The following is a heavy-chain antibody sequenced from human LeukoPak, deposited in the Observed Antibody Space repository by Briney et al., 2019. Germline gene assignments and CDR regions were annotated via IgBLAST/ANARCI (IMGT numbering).Heavy chain of an antibody. CDR1: GFTFSSYA. J-gene: IGHJ5*02. D-gene: IGHD3-10*01. Sequence: PGGSLRLSCAASGFTFSSYAMSWVRQAPGKGLEWLSCISSSGTTIYYADSVEGRFTISRDNPKNSLYLQMNSLRAEDTAVYYCARSGSELDHWGQGTLVTVSS. CDR3: ARSGSELDH. CDR2: ISSSGTTI. V-gene: IGHV3-48*04.